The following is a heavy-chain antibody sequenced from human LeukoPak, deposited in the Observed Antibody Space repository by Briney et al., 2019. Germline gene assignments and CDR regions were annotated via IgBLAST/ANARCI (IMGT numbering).Heavy chain of an antibody. CDR1: GFTASSNY. J-gene: IGHJ4*02. CDR3: ATRLRGYSYGFDY. V-gene: IGHV3-53*01. CDR2: INSGVST. Sequence: GGSLRPSCAASGFTASSNYMSWVRQAPGKGLEWVSVINSGVSTYYADSVKGRFTISRDNSKNTLYLQMNSLRAEDTAVYYCATRLRGYSYGFDYWGQGTLVTVSS. D-gene: IGHD5-18*01.